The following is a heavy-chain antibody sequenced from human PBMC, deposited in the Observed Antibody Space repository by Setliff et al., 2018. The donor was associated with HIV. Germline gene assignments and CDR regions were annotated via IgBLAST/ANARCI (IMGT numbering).Heavy chain of an antibody. V-gene: IGHV4-39*01. D-gene: IGHD3-22*01. CDR3: ARGLFKYYYDSSGYYPRKTYFDY. CDR1: GGSISSSSYY. CDR2: IYYSGIT. Sequence: SETLSLTCTVSGGSISSSSYYWGWIRQPPGKGLEWIGSIYYSGITYYNPSLKSRVTISIDASKNQFSLNLTSVTAADTAVYYCARGLFKYYYDSSGYYPRKTYFDYWGQGTLVTVSS. J-gene: IGHJ4*02.